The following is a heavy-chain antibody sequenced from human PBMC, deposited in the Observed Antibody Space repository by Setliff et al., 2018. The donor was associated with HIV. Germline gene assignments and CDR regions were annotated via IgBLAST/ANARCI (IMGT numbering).Heavy chain of an antibody. J-gene: IGHJ4*02. CDR3: ARERGYSYGFDY. CDR1: GFTFSDHY. V-gene: IGHV3-11*04. Sequence: GGSLRLSCVASGFTFSDHYMNWIRQAPGKGLEWVSYINNNGDTTYYADSVKGRFTISRDNAKNSLYLQMNSLRAEDTAVYYCARERGYSYGFDYWGQGTLVTVSS. D-gene: IGHD5-18*01. CDR2: INNNGDTT.